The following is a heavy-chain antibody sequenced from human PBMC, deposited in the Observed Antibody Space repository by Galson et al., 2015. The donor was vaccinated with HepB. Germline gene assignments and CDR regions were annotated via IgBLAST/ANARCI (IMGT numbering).Heavy chain of an antibody. V-gene: IGHV3-74*01. Sequence: SLRLSCAASGFTFSSYWMSWVRQAPGKGLVWVSRINADGSRTTYADSVKGRFTISRDNAKNTLYLQMNSLRAEDTAVYYCARERGFSMVRGVRNVDYMEVWGKGTTVTVSS. CDR3: ARERGFSMVRGVRNVDYMEV. CDR2: INADGSRT. CDR1: GFTFSSYW. J-gene: IGHJ6*03. D-gene: IGHD3-10*01.